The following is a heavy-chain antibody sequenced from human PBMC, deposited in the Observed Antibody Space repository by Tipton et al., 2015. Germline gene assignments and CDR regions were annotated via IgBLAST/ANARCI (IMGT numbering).Heavy chain of an antibody. CDR1: AYSISSDYY. J-gene: IGHJ4*02. D-gene: IGHD3-9*01. V-gene: IGHV4-38-2*01. CDR2: ISHSGNT. Sequence: LRLSCAVSAYSISSDYYWGWIRQPPGKGLEGIGSISHSGNTYYNPSLKSRLTMSRDTSKNHFSLKLTSVTAADTAVYYCACQDYDILSRDYQTVYYWGLGTLLTVSS. CDR3: ACQDYDILSRDYQTVYY.